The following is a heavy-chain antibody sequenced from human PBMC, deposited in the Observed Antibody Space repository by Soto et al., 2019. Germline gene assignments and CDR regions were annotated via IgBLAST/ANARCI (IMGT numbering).Heavy chain of an antibody. J-gene: IGHJ4*02. CDR2: IWGDGSDK. V-gene: IGHV3-33*01. CDR3: ARSGDCTGSSCHLRGHFAS. D-gene: IGHD2-8*02. CDR1: GFTFSLYA. Sequence: PGGSLRLSCAASGFTFSLYAIHWVRQAPGKGLEWVAAIWGDGSDKKYADSVKGRFTVSRENSKNTLYLQMNSLRDEDTAVYFCARSGDCTGSSCHLRGHFASWGPGTLVSVSS.